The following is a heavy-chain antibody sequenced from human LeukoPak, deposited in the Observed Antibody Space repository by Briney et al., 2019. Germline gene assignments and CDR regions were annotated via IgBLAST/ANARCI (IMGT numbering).Heavy chain of an antibody. Sequence: PGGSLRLSCAASGFTFSSYAMSWVRQAPGKGLEWVSAISGSGGSTYYADSVKGRFTISRDNSKNTLYLQMNSLRAGDTAVYYCAKEYRSDRDKIYYYDSSGYPDYWGQGTLVTVSS. V-gene: IGHV3-23*01. CDR3: AKEYRSDRDKIYYYDSSGYPDY. D-gene: IGHD3-22*01. CDR2: ISGSGGST. J-gene: IGHJ4*02. CDR1: GFTFSSYA.